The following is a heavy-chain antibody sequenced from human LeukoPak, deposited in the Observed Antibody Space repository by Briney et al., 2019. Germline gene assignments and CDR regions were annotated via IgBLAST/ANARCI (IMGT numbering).Heavy chain of an antibody. D-gene: IGHD5-24*01. CDR2: IYYSGST. Sequence: SETLSLTCTVSGDSISSYYWSWIRQPPGKGLEWIGYIYYSGSTKYNPSLKSRVTISVDTSKNQFSLKLSSVTAADTAVYFCARDRDGYNRFEYWGQGTLVTVSS. CDR3: ARDRDGYNRFEY. CDR1: GDSISSYY. J-gene: IGHJ4*02. V-gene: IGHV4-59*01.